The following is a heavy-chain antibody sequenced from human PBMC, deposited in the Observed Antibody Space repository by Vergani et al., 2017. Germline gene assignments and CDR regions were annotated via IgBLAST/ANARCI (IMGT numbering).Heavy chain of an antibody. D-gene: IGHD4-17*01. CDR2: IGYAGRIK. J-gene: IGHJ4*02. CDR1: GFSFNTYG. CDR3: AKDGRENSEYGYFDY. Sequence: QVQLVETGGGVVQPGGSLRLYCATSGFSFNTYGAHWVRQAPGKGLGGVAFIGYAGRIKYNVDSVKGRFTISRDTSKKTLSLQMRGLRADDTAVYYCAKDGRENSEYGYFDYWVQGTLVTVS. V-gene: IGHV3-30*02.